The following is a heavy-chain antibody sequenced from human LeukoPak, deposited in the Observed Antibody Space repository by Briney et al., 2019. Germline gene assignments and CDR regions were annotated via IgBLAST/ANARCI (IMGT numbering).Heavy chain of an antibody. CDR3: ARDRESSSSGTLDY. V-gene: IGHV3-21*01. D-gene: IGHD6-6*01. Sequence: GGSLRLSCAASGFTFSSYAMSWVRQAPGKGLEWVSSISSSSSYIYYADSVKGRFTISRDNAKNSLYLQMNSLRAEDTAVYYCARDRESSSSGTLDYWGQGTLVTVSS. J-gene: IGHJ4*02. CDR2: ISSSSSYI. CDR1: GFTFSSYA.